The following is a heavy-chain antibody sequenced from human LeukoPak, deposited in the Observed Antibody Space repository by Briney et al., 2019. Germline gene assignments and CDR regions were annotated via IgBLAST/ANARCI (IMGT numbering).Heavy chain of an antibody. D-gene: IGHD2-15*01. CDR3: VRHLSAGRPAFDI. Sequence: PSETLSLTCTVSGGSTNSYYWSWIRQPPGKGLEWIGYIYYSGSTNYNPSLKSRVTISVDTSNNKVSLKLTSLTAADTAVYYCVRHLSAGRPAFDIWGQGTTVTVSS. CDR2: IYYSGST. J-gene: IGHJ3*02. V-gene: IGHV4-59*08. CDR1: GGSTNSYY.